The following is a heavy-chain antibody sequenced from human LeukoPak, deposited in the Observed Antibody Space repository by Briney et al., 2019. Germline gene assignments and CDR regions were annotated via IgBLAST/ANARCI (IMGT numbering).Heavy chain of an antibody. CDR3: AREERHFRYCSGGSCRKTNWYFDV. CDR1: GGSISSGGDY. D-gene: IGHD2-15*01. J-gene: IGHJ2*01. Sequence: SETLSLTCTVSGGSISSGGDYWSWIPPHPGQGLEWIGYIYYSGSTYYNPSLRSPVTISIDTSKNQFSLMLSSVTDADAAGYYCAREERHFRYCSGGSCRKTNWYFDVWGRGALVTVSS. CDR2: IYYSGST. V-gene: IGHV4-31*01.